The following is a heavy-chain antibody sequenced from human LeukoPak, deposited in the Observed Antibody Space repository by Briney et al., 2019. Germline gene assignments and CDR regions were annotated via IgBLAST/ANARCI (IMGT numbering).Heavy chain of an antibody. CDR2: ISWNSGSI. Sequence: GGSLRLSCAASGFTFDDYAMHWVRQAPGKGLEWVSGISWNSGSIGYADSVKGRFTISRDNSKNTLYLQMNSLRAEDTAVYYCAKDHYYYDSSGNVYFDYWGQGTLVTVSS. CDR3: AKDHYYYDSSGNVYFDY. V-gene: IGHV3-9*01. J-gene: IGHJ4*02. CDR1: GFTFDDYA. D-gene: IGHD3-22*01.